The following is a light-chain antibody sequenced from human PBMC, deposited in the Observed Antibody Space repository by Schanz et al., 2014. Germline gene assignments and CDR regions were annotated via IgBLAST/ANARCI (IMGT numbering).Light chain of an antibody. Sequence: QSALTQPASVSGSPGQSITISCTRASSDGSLFYASWYQQHPGKAPKLMIYDVNNRPSGVSNRFSGSKSGNTASLTVSGLQAEDEADYYCSSYAGSAHVFGTGTKLTVL. J-gene: IGLJ1*01. CDR1: SSDGSLFY. CDR3: SSYAGSAHV. CDR2: DVN. V-gene: IGLV2-14*01.